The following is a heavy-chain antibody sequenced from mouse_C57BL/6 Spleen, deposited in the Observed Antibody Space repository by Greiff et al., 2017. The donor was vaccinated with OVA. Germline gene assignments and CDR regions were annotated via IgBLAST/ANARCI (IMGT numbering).Heavy chain of an antibody. Sequence: VKLQESGPGLVQPSQSLSITCTVSGFSFTSYGVHWVRQSPGKGLEWLGVIWSGGSTDYNAAFISRLSISKDNSKSQVFFKMNSLQADDTAIYYCARKNPEGNYAMDYWGQGTSVTVSS. CDR2: IWSGGST. V-gene: IGHV2-2*01. J-gene: IGHJ4*01. CDR3: ARKNPEGNYAMDY. CDR1: GFSFTSYG.